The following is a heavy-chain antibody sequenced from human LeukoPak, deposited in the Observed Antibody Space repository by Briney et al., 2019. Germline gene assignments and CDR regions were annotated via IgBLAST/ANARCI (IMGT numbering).Heavy chain of an antibody. D-gene: IGHD3-22*01. CDR3: ARVVLNYYDSSGKFDY. Sequence: PSETLSLTCAVYGGSFSGYYWSWVRQPPGKGLEWIGEINHSGSTNYNPSLKSRVTISVDTSKNQFSLKLSSVTAADTAVYYCARVVLNYYDSSGKFDYWGQGALVTVSS. V-gene: IGHV4-34*01. CDR2: INHSGST. CDR1: GGSFSGYY. J-gene: IGHJ4*02.